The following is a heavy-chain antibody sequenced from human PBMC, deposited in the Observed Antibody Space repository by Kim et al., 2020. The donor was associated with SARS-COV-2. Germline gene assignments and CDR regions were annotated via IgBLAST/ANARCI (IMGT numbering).Heavy chain of an antibody. CDR3: ARDTSSGYYYRGGGMDV. CDR2: INHSGST. CDR1: GGSFSGYY. V-gene: IGHV4-34*01. J-gene: IGHJ6*02. D-gene: IGHD3-22*01. Sequence: SETLSLTCAVYGGSFSGYYWSWIRQPPGKGLEWIGEINHSGSTNYNPSLKSRVTISVDTSKNQFSLKLSSVTAADTAVYYCARDTSSGYYYRGGGMDVWGQGTTVTVSS.